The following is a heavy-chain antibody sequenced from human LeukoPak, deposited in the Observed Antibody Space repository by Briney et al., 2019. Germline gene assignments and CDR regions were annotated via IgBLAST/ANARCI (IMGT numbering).Heavy chain of an antibody. Sequence: GRSLRLSCAASGFTFSSYGMHWVRQAPGKGLEWVAVISYDGSNKYYADSVKGRFTISRDNAKNSLYLQMNSLRAEDTAVYYCAREQRSHYYYYGMDVWGQGTTVTVSS. D-gene: IGHD1-1*01. V-gene: IGHV3-30*03. CDR3: AREQRSHYYYYGMDV. CDR1: GFTFSSYG. J-gene: IGHJ6*02. CDR2: ISYDGSNK.